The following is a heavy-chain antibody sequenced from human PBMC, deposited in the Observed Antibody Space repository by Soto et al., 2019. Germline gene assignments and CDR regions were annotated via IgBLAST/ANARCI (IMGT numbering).Heavy chain of an antibody. CDR2: ISSSSSYT. CDR3: ARAVRATRYYFDY. Sequence: PGGSLRLSCAASGFTFSNYWMHWVRQAPGKGLEWVSYISSSSSYTNYADSVKGRFTISRDNAKNSLYLQMNSLRAEDTAVYYCARAVRATRYYFDYWGQGTLVTVSS. CDR1: GFTFSNYW. V-gene: IGHV3-11*06. J-gene: IGHJ4*02. D-gene: IGHD1-26*01.